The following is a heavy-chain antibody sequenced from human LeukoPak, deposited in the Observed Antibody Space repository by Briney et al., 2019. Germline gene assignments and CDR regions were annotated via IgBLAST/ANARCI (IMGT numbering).Heavy chain of an antibody. CDR1: GGTFSSYA. J-gene: IGHJ6*03. CDR3: ARDLGGGGSSGYYMDV. V-gene: IGHV1-69*05. D-gene: IGHD3-10*01. CDR2: IIPIFGTA. Sequence: GASVKVSCKASGGTFSSYAISWVRQAPGQGLEWMGGIIPIFGTANYAQKFQGRVTITTDESTSTAYVELSSLRSEDTAVYYCARDLGGGGSSGYYMDVWGKGTTVTVSS.